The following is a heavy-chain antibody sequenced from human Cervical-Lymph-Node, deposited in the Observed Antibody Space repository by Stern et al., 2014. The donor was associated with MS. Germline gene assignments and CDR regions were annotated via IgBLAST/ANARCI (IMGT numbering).Heavy chain of an antibody. D-gene: IGHD3-22*01. CDR3: ARPTTYYYDSRGYFDFDD. Sequence: VQLEESWAELRKPGSSVKVSCKASGGTFTNHAVSWVRQAPGQGLEWMGGIIAFFGTGNYAQKFQDRVTITADESTNTVYMELNSLRSEDTAVYYCARPTTYYYDSRGYFDFDDWGQGTLVTVSS. V-gene: IGHV1-69*01. CDR1: GGTFTNHA. CDR2: IIAFFGTG. J-gene: IGHJ4*02.